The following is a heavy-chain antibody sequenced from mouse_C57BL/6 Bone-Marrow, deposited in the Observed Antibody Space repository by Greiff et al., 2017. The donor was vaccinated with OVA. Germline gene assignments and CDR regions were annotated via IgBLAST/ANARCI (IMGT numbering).Heavy chain of an antibody. V-gene: IGHV2-2*01. Sequence: QVQLQQSGPGLVQPSQSLSITCTVSGFSLTSYGVHWVRQSPGKGLEWLGVIWSGGSTDYNAAFISRLSISKDNSKSQVFFKMNSLQADDTAIYYCARPYYSNPYAMDYWGQGTSVTVSS. D-gene: IGHD2-5*01. J-gene: IGHJ4*01. CDR2: IWSGGST. CDR1: GFSLTSYG. CDR3: ARPYYSNPYAMDY.